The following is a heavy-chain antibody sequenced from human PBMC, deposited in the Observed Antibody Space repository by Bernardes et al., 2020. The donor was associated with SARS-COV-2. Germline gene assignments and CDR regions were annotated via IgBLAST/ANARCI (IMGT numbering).Heavy chain of an antibody. CDR2: IYTSGST. V-gene: IGHV4-61*02. CDR3: AGDRGRFCSSTSCNHYYYYGMDV. Sequence: SETLSLTCTVSGGSISSGSYYWSWIRQPAGKGLEWIGRIYTSGSTNYNPSLKSRVTISVDTSKNQFSLKLSSVTAADTAVYYCAGDRGRFCSSTSCNHYYYYGMDVWGQGTTVTVSS. J-gene: IGHJ6*02. CDR1: GGSISSGSYY. D-gene: IGHD2-2*01.